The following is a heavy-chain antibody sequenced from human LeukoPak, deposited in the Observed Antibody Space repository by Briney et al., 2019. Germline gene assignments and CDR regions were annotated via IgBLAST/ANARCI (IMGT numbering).Heavy chain of an antibody. CDR2: TRNKADSYTT. Sequence: GGSLRLSCAASGFIFSDHYMDWVRQAPGKGLEWVGRTRNKADSYTTEYAASVKGRSTISRDDSKNSLYLQMNSLKTEDTAVYYCTRRDSSGYYSFDYWGQGTLVTVSS. V-gene: IGHV3-72*01. CDR3: TRRDSSGYYSFDY. CDR1: GFIFSDHY. D-gene: IGHD3-22*01. J-gene: IGHJ4*02.